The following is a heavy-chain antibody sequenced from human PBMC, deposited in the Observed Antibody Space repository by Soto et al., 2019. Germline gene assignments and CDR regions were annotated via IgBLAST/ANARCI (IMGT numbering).Heavy chain of an antibody. J-gene: IGHJ4*02. D-gene: IGHD3-10*01. CDR2: ISDSGDRT. V-gene: IGHV3-23*01. CDR1: GFTFRRYA. CDR3: AKDHYYGSGSYYIPANFDS. Sequence: GGSLRLSCAASGFTFRRYAMSWVRQTPGKGLEWVSAISDSGDRTYYADSVKGRFTISRDNSKNTLFLQMNSLRAEDTAVYYCAKDHYYGSGSYYIPANFDSWRQGTLATVSS.